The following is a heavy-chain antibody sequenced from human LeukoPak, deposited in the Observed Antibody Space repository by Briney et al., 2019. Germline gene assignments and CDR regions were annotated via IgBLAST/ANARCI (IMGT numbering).Heavy chain of an antibody. CDR2: IYSSGST. V-gene: IGHV4-59*13. J-gene: IGHJ6*03. CDR3: ARVETSAWSTSYYYYFHMDV. D-gene: IGHD6-19*01. Sequence: SETLSLTCTVSPYSISSAYYWGWIRQPPGKGLEWIGYIYSSGSTNYKPSLKSRVTISIDTAKNQFSLKLNSVTAADTAMYYCARVETSAWSTSYYYYFHMDVWGKGTTVTISS. CDR1: PYSISSAYY.